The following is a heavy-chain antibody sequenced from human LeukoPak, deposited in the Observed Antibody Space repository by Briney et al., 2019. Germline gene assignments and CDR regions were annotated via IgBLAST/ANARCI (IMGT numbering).Heavy chain of an antibody. V-gene: IGHV6-1*01. CDR2: TYYRSKWYN. CDR1: GDSVSSNSAA. CDR3: ARGAYDSSGYYPYYFDY. D-gene: IGHD3-22*01. J-gene: IGHJ4*02. Sequence: SQTLSLTCAISGDSVSSNSAAWNWIRQSPSRGLEWLGRTYYRSKWYNDYAVSVKSRITINPDTSKNQFSLQLNSVTPEDTAVYYCARGAYDSSGYYPYYFDYWGQGTLVTVSS.